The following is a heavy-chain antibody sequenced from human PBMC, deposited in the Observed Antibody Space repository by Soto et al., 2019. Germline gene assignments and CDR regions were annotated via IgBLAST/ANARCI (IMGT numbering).Heavy chain of an antibody. CDR3: AKDATMVRGVIIGRAYYYYMDV. CDR1: GFTFSSYA. Sequence: GGSLRLSCAASGFTFSSYAMSWVRQAPGKGLEWVSAISGSGGSTYYADSVKGRFTISRDNSKNTLYLQMNSLRAEDTAVYYCAKDATMVRGVIIGRAYYYYMDVWGKGTTVTVSS. CDR2: ISGSGGST. J-gene: IGHJ6*03. V-gene: IGHV3-23*01. D-gene: IGHD3-10*01.